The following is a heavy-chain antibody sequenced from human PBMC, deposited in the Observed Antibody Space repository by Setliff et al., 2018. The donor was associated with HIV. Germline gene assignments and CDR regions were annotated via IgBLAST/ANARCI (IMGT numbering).Heavy chain of an antibody. D-gene: IGHD3-22*01. CDR1: GGTFSSYA. V-gene: IGHV1-69*10. Sequence: SVKVSCKASGGTFSSYAISWVRQAPGQGLEWMGGIIPIIGIANYAQKFQGRVTITADKSTSTAYMELSSLRSEDTAVYYCARDPLYDSSGFPSELGAFDIWGQGTMVTVSS. CDR2: IIPIIGIA. J-gene: IGHJ3*02. CDR3: ARDPLYDSSGFPSELGAFDI.